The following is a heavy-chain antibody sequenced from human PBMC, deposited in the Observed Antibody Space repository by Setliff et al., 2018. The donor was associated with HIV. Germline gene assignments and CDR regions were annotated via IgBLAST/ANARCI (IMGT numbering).Heavy chain of an antibody. D-gene: IGHD3-10*01. V-gene: IGHV4-34*01. CDR1: GGSLNDYY. Sequence: SETLSLTCAVYGGSLNDYYWSWIRQPPGKGLEWIGEINHSGNTNYNPSLKSRVTISADTSKKQFSLKLSSVTAADTAVYYCSRRRYGSGSYYGFYYYMDVWGKGTTVTVSS. CDR2: INHSGNT. J-gene: IGHJ6*03. CDR3: SRRRYGSGSYYGFYYYMDV.